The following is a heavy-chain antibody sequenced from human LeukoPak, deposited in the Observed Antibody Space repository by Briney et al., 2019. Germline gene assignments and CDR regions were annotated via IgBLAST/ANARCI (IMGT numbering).Heavy chain of an antibody. CDR3: ARQGDYGDYGGDY. V-gene: IGHV4-38-2*01. J-gene: IGHJ4*02. CDR1: GYSISSGYY. D-gene: IGHD4-17*01. CDR2: IYHSGST. Sequence: SETLSLTCAVSGYSISSGYYGGWIRQPPGKGLEWIGSIYHSGSTYYNPSLKSRVTISVDTSKNQFSLKLSSVTAADTAVYYCARQGDYGDYGGDYWGQGTLVTVSS.